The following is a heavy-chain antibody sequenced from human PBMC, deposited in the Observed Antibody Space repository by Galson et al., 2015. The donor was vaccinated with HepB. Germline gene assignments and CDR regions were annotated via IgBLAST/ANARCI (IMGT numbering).Heavy chain of an antibody. V-gene: IGHV1-2*06. D-gene: IGHD2/OR15-2a*01. CDR3: ARLRDGYDGYFLDY. J-gene: IGHJ4*02. CDR1: GYTFSGYH. Sequence: SVKVSCKASGYTFSGYHLYWVRQAPGQGLEWVGRINPNSGGTDFAQRFQGRVTLTLDTSISTTYMELSSLRPDDTALYFCARLRDGYDGYFLDYWGQGTQVIVSS. CDR2: INPNSGGT.